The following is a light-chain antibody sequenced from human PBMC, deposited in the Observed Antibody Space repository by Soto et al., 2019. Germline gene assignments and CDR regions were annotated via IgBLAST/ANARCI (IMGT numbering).Light chain of an antibody. V-gene: IGLV2-14*01. J-gene: IGLJ2*01. Sequence: QSALTQPASVSGSPGQSITISSTGTSSNVGGYKYVSWYQQHPGQAPKVMIYEVSNRPSGVSDRFSGSKSGNTASLTISGLQGEDEADYYCSSYTNNNTLIFGGGTKVTVL. CDR3: SSYTNNNTLI. CDR2: EVS. CDR1: SSNVGGYKY.